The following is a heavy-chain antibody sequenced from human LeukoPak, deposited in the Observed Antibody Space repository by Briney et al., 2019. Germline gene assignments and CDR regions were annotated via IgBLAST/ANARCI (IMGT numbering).Heavy chain of an antibody. J-gene: IGHJ4*02. CDR3: ARDEPYIAAAGIDY. D-gene: IGHD6-13*01. CDR1: GVTFSSYS. CDR2: ISSSSSYR. V-gene: IGHV3-21*01. Sequence: GGSLRLSCAASGVTFSSYSMNWGRQAPGKGREGVSSISSSSSYRYYADSVKGRFTISRDNAKNSLYLQMNSLRAEDTAVYYCARDEPYIAAAGIDYWGQGTLVTVSS.